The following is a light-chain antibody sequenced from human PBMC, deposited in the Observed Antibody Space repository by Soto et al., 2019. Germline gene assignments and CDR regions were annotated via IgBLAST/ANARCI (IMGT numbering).Light chain of an antibody. CDR2: DVN. J-gene: IGLJ3*02. Sequence: QSALTQPASVSGSPGQSITISCTGTSSDVGANNYVSWYQHHPGRAPKLIIYDVNNRPSGVSNRVSGSKSGNTASLTISGLQAEDEGDYYCSSYTSSSSWVFGGGTKLTVL. CDR3: SSYTSSSSWV. V-gene: IGLV2-14*03. CDR1: SSDVGANNY.